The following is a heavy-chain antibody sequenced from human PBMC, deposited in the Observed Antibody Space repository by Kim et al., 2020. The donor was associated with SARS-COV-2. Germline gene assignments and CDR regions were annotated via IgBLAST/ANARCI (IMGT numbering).Heavy chain of an antibody. CDR1: GYAFTTYV. Sequence: ASVKVSCKASGYAFTTYVLNWVRQAPGQGLEWMGWINTNTGNPTYAQGFTGRFVFSLDTSVSTAYLQISSLKAEDTAVYYCSRRGYMDVWGKGTTVTVSS. CDR2: INTNTGNP. D-gene: IGHD1-26*01. CDR3: SRRGYMDV. J-gene: IGHJ6*03. V-gene: IGHV7-4-1*02.